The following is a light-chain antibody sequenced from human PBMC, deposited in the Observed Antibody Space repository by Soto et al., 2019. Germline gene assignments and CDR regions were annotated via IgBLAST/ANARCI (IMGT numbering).Light chain of an antibody. Sequence: DIQMTQSPSSLSASVGDRVTITCRASQGVGIYLAWFQQKAGKAPKSLIYDASRLQSGVPSRFSGSGSGTDFTLTISSLQPEDFATYYCQHYTNYPLTFGGGTRVEIK. CDR1: QGVGIY. J-gene: IGKJ4*01. V-gene: IGKV1-16*01. CDR3: QHYTNYPLT. CDR2: DAS.